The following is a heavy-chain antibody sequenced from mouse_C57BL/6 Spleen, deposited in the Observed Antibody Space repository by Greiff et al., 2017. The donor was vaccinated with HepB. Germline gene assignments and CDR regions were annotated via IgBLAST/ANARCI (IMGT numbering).Heavy chain of an antibody. CDR2: IYPGDGDT. CDR3: AILPTEYFDV. CDR1: GYAFSSSW. Sequence: VNVVESGPELVKPGASVKISCKASGYAFSSSWMNWVKQRPGKGLEWIGRIYPGDGDTNYNGKFKGKATLTADKSSSTAYMQLSSLTSEDSAVYFCAILPTEYFDVWGTGTTVTVSS. V-gene: IGHV1-82*01. J-gene: IGHJ1*03.